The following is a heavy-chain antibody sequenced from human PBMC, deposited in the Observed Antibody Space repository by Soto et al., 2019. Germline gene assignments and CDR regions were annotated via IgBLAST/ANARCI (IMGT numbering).Heavy chain of an antibody. V-gene: IGHV5-10-1*01. J-gene: IGHJ6*02. CDR3: ARQGGIAAATINYYYYYGMDV. D-gene: IGHD6-13*01. Sequence: GESLKISCKGSGYSFTSYWISWVRQTPGKGLEWMGRIDPSDSYTNYSPSFQGHVTISADKSIGTAYLQWSSLKASDTAMYYCARQGGIAAATINYYYYYGMDVWGQGTTVTVSS. CDR1: GYSFTSYW. CDR2: IDPSDSYT.